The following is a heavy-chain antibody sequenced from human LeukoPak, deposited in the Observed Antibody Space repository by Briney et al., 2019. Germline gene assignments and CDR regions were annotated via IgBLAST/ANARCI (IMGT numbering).Heavy chain of an antibody. J-gene: IGHJ4*02. D-gene: IGHD3-3*01. CDR3: AGLTIFGVVIRPYDY. Sequence: SETLSLTCTVSGGSISSSSYYWGWIRQPPGKGLEWIGSIYYSGSTYYNPSLKSRVPISVHTSKNQFSLKLSSVTAADKAVYYCAGLTIFGVVIRPYDYWGQGTLVTVSS. CDR1: GGSISSSSYY. V-gene: IGHV4-39*01. CDR2: IYYSGST.